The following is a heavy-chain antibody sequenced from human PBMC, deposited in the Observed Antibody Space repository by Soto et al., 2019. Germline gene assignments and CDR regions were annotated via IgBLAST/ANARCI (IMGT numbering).Heavy chain of an antibody. CDR3: ARGDRGGSGSPASYYDAGLDV. CDR2: VSAGGDMT. J-gene: IGHJ6*02. Sequence: DVQLLESGGHLVQPGGSLRLSCAASGFTFSSYAMSWVRQAPGKGLEWVSSVSAGGDMTYYSDSVKGRFTISRDNSSTPLDPQMHSLGIEDTALYYCARGDRGGSGSPASYYDAGLDVWGQGTTVTVS. D-gene: IGHD1-26*01. CDR1: GFTFSSYA. V-gene: IGHV3-23*01.